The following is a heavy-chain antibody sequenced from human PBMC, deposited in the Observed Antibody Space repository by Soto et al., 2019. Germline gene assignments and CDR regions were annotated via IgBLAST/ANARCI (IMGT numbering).Heavy chain of an antibody. CDR2: ISASGSST. J-gene: IGHJ4*02. CDR3: AKDRSGSSRDFDY. V-gene: IGHV3-23*01. Sequence: GGSLRLSCAASGFTFSNYGMSWVRQAPGKGLEWVSGISASGSSTYYVDSVKGRFTISRDNSENTLYLQINTLRAEDTAVYYCAKDRSGSSRDFDYWGQGTPVTVSS. D-gene: IGHD3-10*01. CDR1: GFTFSNYG.